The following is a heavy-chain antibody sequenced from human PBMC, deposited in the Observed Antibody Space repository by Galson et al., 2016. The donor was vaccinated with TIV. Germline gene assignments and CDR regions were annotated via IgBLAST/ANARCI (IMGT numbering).Heavy chain of an antibody. D-gene: IGHD5/OR15-5a*01. CDR2: ISFDGSEK. CDR3: ARVYADYYFDS. Sequence: SLRLSCAASGFTFNSYPMHWVRQAPGKGLEWVAYISFDGSEKYYADAVKGRFAISRDKSKSTLFLQMNSLRTDDTALYYCARVYADYYFDSWGQGNMVTVSS. J-gene: IGHJ4*02. CDR1: GFTFNSYP. V-gene: IGHV3-30*09.